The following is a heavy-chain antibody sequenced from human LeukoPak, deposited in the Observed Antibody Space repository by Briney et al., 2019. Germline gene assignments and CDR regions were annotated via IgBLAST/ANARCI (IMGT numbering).Heavy chain of an antibody. CDR1: GYTFTGYY. CDR2: ISAYNGNT. CDR3: ARSGRGSIAAAAGGGY. D-gene: IGHD6-13*01. Sequence: ASVKVSCKASGYTFTGYYIHWVRQAPGQGLEWMGWISAYNGNTNYAQKLQGRVTMTTDTSTSTAYMELRSLRSDDTAVYYCARSGRGSIAAAAGGGYWGQGTLVTVSS. J-gene: IGHJ4*02. V-gene: IGHV1-18*04.